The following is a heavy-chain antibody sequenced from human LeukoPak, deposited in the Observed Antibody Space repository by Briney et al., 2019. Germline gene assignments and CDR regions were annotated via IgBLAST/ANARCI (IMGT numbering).Heavy chain of an antibody. CDR3: AREGKIGYCSGGSCEADAFDI. D-gene: IGHD2-15*01. J-gene: IGHJ3*02. CDR1: GGSISSSSYY. V-gene: IGHV4-39*07. CDR2: IYYSGST. Sequence: SETLSLTCTVSGGSISSSSYYWGWIRQPPGKGREWIGSIYYSGSTYYNPSLKSRVTISGDRSKNQFSLKLSSVTAADTAVYYCAREGKIGYCSGGSCEADAFDIWGQGTVVTVSS.